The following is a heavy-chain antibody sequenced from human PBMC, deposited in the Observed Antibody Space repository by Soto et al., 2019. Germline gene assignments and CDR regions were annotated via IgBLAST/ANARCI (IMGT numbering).Heavy chain of an antibody. D-gene: IGHD3-16*01. CDR2: IHGTRSII. V-gene: IGHV3-48*02. Sequence: EVQLVESGGGLVQPGGSLKLSCAVSEFTFSSHAMNWVRQAPGKGLEWVAYIHGTRSIIYYADSVKGRFTISRDNAKNSLYLQMDSLRDEDTALYYCARHARNADYDYWGQGTLVTVSS. J-gene: IGHJ4*02. CDR1: EFTFSSHA. CDR3: ARHARNADYDY.